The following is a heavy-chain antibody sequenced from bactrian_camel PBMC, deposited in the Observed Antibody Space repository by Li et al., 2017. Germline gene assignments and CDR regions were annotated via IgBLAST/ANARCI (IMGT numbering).Heavy chain of an antibody. J-gene: IGHJ4*01. D-gene: IGHD2*01. V-gene: IGHV3S53*01. CDR2: IANDGNT. Sequence: HVQLVESGGGSVQAGGSLRLSCTASIFGYSTYCSSWFRKTPGKEREGVASIANDGNTVYLDSVEGRFTISEDSAEHAAYLRMNALQPEDTAMYYCAAEEYCGGSWDLPVNYNYWGQGTQVTVS. CDR1: IFGYSTYC. CDR3: AAEEYCGGSWDLPVNYNY.